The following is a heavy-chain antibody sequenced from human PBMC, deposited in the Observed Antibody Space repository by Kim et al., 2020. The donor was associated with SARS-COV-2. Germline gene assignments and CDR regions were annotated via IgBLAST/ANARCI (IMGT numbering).Heavy chain of an antibody. CDR3: AKSERIIMLVMITLIDY. D-gene: IGHD3-22*01. V-gene: IGHV3-23*01. CDR1: GFTFSSYA. CDR2: ISGSGGST. Sequence: GGSLRLFCAASGFTFSSYAMSWVRQAPGKGLEWVSGISGSGGSTHYADSVKGRFTISRDNSKNTLDLQMNSLRAEDTAVYYCAKSERIIMLVMITLIDYWSQGTLVTVSS. J-gene: IGHJ4*02.